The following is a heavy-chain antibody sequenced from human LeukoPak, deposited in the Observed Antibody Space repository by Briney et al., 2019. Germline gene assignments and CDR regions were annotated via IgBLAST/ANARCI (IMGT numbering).Heavy chain of an antibody. Sequence: PSQTLSLTCAVSGGSISGGGYSWSRLRPPPGKGLEWVVYIYDSGSTYYNSTLQSPITISIHRSKNQFSLKLRSVPAAHTAVYYCARAYDYIDYWGQGTLVTVSS. J-gene: IGHJ4*02. D-gene: IGHD3-10*01. CDR3: ARAYDYIDY. CDR2: IYDSGST. CDR1: GGSISGGGYS. V-gene: IGHV4-30-2*01.